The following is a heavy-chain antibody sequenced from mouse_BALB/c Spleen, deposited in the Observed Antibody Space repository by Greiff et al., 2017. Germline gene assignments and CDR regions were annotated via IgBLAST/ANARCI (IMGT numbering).Heavy chain of an antibody. CDR1: GFTFSSYT. J-gene: IGHJ3*01. D-gene: IGHD2-2*01. CDR3: ARPHYGYDGFAY. Sequence: EVQLVESGGGLVQPGGSLKLSCAASGFTFSSYTMSWVRQTPEKRLEWVAYISNGGGSTYYPDTVKGRFTISRDNAKNTLYLQMSSLKSEDTAMYYSARPHYGYDGFAYWGQGTLVTVSA. V-gene: IGHV5-12-2*01. CDR2: ISNGGGST.